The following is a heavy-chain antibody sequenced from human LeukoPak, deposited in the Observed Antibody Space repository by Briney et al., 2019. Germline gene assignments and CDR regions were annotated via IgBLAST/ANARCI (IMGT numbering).Heavy chain of an antibody. V-gene: IGHV1-2*02. J-gene: IGHJ4*02. CDR1: GYTFTVYY. D-gene: IGHD2-2*01. CDR3: ARDVGEYCSSTNCYASHY. Sequence: ASVKVSCKASGYTFTVYYMHWVRQAPGQGLEWMGWINPNSGGTNYAQKFQGGVTMTRDTSITTAYMELSSLRSDDTAVYYCARDVGEYCSSTNCYASHYWGQGTLVTVSS. CDR2: INPNSGGT.